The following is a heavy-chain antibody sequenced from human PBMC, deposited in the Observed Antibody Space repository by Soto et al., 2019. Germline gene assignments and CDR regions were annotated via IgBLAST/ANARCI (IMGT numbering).Heavy chain of an antibody. CDR1: GGSVSSSSYY. D-gene: IGHD3-10*01. V-gene: IGHV4-39*07. CDR3: ARDPGV. J-gene: IGHJ4*02. Sequence: PSETLSLTCTVSGGSVSSSSYYWGWIRQPPGKGLEWIGSIYHSGSTNYNPSLKSRVTVSVDKSKNQFSLKLSSVTAADTAVYYCARDPGVWGQGTLVTVS. CDR2: IYHSGST.